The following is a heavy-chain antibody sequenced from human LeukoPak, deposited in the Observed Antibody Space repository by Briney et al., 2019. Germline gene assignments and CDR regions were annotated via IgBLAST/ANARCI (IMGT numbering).Heavy chain of an antibody. V-gene: IGHV4-38-2*01. CDR3: ARQLVGYYDFWSGKRGAFDI. CDR1: GYSISSGYY. J-gene: IGHJ3*02. Sequence: SETLSLTCAVSGYSISSGYYWGWIRPPPGKGLEWIGIIYHSGSTYYNPSLKSRVTISVDTSKNQFSLKLSSVTAADTAVYYCARQLVGYYDFWSGKRGAFDIWGQGTMVTVSS. CDR2: IYHSGST. D-gene: IGHD3-3*01.